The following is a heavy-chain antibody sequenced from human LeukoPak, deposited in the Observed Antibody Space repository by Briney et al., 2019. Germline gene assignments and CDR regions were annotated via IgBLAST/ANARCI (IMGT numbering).Heavy chain of an antibody. CDR2: IYYSGST. D-gene: IGHD3-10*01. V-gene: IGHV4-39*01. CDR3: ARVRWRYFDL. J-gene: IGHJ2*01. Sequence: SETLSLTCTVSGGSISSSSYYWGWIRQPPGKGLEWIGSIYYSGSTYYNPSLKSRVTISVDTSKNQFSLKLSSVTAADTAVYYCARVRWRYFDLWGRGTLVTVSS. CDR1: GGSISSSSYY.